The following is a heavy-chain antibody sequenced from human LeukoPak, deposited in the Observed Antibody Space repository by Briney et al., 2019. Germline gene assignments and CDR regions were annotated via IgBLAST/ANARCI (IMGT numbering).Heavy chain of an antibody. V-gene: IGHV3-23*01. Sequence: GGSLRLSCAASGFTFSSYAMNWVRQAPGKGLEWVSTISGSGGNTYYADSVKGRFTISRDNSKNTLYLQMNSLRAEDTAVYYCAKDLDILTGLYYYYVMDVWGQGTTVTVSS. CDR1: GFTFSSYA. CDR2: ISGSGGNT. D-gene: IGHD3-9*01. CDR3: AKDLDILTGLYYYYVMDV. J-gene: IGHJ6*02.